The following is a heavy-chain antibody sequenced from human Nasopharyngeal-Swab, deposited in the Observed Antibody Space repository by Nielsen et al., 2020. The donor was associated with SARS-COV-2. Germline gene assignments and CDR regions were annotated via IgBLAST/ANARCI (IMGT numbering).Heavy chain of an antibody. CDR3: ARGGGSSSSAPFDY. D-gene: IGHD6-6*01. CDR2: ISYDGSNK. Sequence: VRQMPGKGLEWVAVISYDGSNKYYADSVKGRFTISRDNSKNTLYLQMNSLRAEDTAVYYCARGGGSSSSAPFDYWGQGTLGTVSS. J-gene: IGHJ4*02. V-gene: IGHV3-30-3*01.